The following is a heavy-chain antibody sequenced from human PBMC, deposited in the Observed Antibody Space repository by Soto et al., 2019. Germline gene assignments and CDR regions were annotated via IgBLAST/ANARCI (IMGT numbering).Heavy chain of an antibody. CDR2: FDHEDGEI. V-gene: IGHV1-24*01. Sequence: QVQLVQSGAEVKKPGASVKVSCRISGHTLTELSVHWVRQAPGKGLEWMGGFDHEDGEIIHAQKFQGRVTITEDTSADSAYMEGSSLTSEATAVYCCVAGGTRWLRAPFDYLGQGTLVTVSS. J-gene: IGHJ4*02. CDR1: GHTLTELS. CDR3: VAGGTRWLRAPFDY. D-gene: IGHD5-12*01.